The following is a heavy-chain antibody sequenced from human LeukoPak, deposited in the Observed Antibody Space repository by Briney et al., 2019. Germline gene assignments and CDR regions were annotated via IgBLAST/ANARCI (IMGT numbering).Heavy chain of an antibody. D-gene: IGHD2-15*01. CDR2: INAGNGNT. J-gene: IGHJ4*02. V-gene: IGHV1-3*03. CDR3: ARDHCSGGSCYFFDY. CDR1: GYTFTSYA. Sequence: GALVKVSCKASGYTFTSYAMHWVRQAPGQRLEWMGWINAGNGNTKYSQEFQGRVTITRDTSASTAYMELSSLRSEDMAVYYCARDHCSGGSCYFFDYWGQGTLVTVSS.